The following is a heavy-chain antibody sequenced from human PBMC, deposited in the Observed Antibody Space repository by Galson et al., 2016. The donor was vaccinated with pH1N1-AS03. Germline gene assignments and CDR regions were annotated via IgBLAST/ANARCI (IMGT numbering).Heavy chain of an antibody. D-gene: IGHD4-17*01. CDR3: TTDDYGDYRGSGTGTNDAFDM. V-gene: IGHV3-15*01. Sequence: SLRLSCAASGFTFSNAWMSWVRQAPGKGLEWVGLIKNRENGRTTDYAAPVKGRFTISRDDSKNTLYLQMNSLKTEDTAVYYCTTDDYGDYRGSGTGTNDAFDMWGQGTVVIVS. J-gene: IGHJ3*02. CDR1: GFTFSNAW. CDR2: IKNRENGRTT.